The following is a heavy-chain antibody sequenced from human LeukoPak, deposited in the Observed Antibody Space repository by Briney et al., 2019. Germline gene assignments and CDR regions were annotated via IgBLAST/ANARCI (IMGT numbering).Heavy chain of an antibody. J-gene: IGHJ4*02. D-gene: IGHD6-19*01. Sequence: GGSLRLSCAASGFTFSTYGMHWVRQAPGKGLEWVAVISYDGSNKYYADSVKGRFTISRDNSKNTLYLQMNSLRAEDTAVYYCAKSRYSSASYASDYWGQGTLVTVSS. V-gene: IGHV3-30*18. CDR3: AKSRYSSASYASDY. CDR1: GFTFSTYG. CDR2: ISYDGSNK.